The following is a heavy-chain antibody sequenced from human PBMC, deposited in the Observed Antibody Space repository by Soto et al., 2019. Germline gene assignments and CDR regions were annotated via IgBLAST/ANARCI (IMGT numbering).Heavy chain of an antibody. CDR3: AREVFRARSSDYYFDH. J-gene: IGHJ4*02. V-gene: IGHV1-69*13. D-gene: IGHD1-26*01. CDR1: GGTFSSYA. Sequence: SVKVSCKASGGTFSSYAISWVRQAPGQGLEWMGGIIPIFGTANYAQKFQGRVTITADESTSTAYMELSSLRSEDTAVYYCAREVFRARSSDYYFDHWGQGTLVTVSS. CDR2: IIPIFGTA.